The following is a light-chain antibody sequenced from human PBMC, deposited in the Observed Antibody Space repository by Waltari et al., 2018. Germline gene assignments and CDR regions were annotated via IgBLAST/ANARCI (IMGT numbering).Light chain of an antibody. J-gene: IGKJ3*01. V-gene: IGKV3-11*01. Sequence: EVVLTQSPATLSLSPGEGATLSCRASPSVSAYLAWYQQKPGQAPRLLIYGSSTRATGVPDRFSGRGSGTDFSLTISSVEPEDFAVYYCQHTTDWPPAFTFGPGTRVDLK. CDR1: PSVSAY. CDR3: QHTTDWPPAFT. CDR2: GSS.